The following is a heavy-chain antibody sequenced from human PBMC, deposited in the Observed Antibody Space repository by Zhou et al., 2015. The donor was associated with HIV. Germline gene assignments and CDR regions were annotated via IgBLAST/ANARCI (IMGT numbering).Heavy chain of an antibody. CDR2: INWNGGST. D-gene: IGHD2-8*01. CDR1: GFIFRNYW. J-gene: IGHJ6*03. V-gene: IGHV3-20*04. CDR3: ARSIYCSNGVCFYYYYMDV. Sequence: EVQLVESGGGLVQPGGSLRLSCAASGFIFRNYWMHWVRQVPGKGLEWVSGINWNGGSTGYADSVKGRFTISRDNAKNSLYLQMNSLRAEDTALYYCARSIYCSNGVCFYYYYMDVWGKGTTVTVSS.